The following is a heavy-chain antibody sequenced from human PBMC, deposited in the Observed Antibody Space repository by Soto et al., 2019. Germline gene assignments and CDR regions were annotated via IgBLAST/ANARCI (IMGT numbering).Heavy chain of an antibody. J-gene: IGHJ2*01. V-gene: IGHV1-46*01. CDR3: ARLTADSSGYYLGRYWYFDL. CDR2: INPSGGST. Sequence: GASVKVSCKASGYTFTSYYIHWVRQAPGQGLEWMGIINPSGGSTSYAQKFQGRVTMTRDTSTSTVYMELSSLRSEDTAVYYCARLTADSSGYYLGRYWYFDLWGRGTLVTVSS. CDR1: GYTFTSYY. D-gene: IGHD3-22*01.